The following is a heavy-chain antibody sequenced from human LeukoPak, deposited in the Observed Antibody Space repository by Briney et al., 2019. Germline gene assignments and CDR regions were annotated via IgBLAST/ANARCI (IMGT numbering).Heavy chain of an antibody. CDR3: AKWGDYDILTGYYVPDY. CDR1: GFPFTNYA. V-gene: IGHV3-23*01. J-gene: IGHJ4*02. D-gene: IGHD3-9*01. Sequence: PGGSLRLSCVASGFPFTNYAMSWVRQAPGKGLEWVSAITGSDGSSYYADSVKGRFTISRDNSKNTLYLQVNSLRAEDTAVYYCAKWGDYDILTGYYVPDYWGQGTLVTVSS. CDR2: ITGSDGSS.